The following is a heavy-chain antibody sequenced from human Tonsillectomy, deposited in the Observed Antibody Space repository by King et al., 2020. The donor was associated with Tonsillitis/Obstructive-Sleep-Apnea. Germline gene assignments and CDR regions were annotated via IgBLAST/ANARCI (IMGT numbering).Heavy chain of an antibody. D-gene: IGHD5-12*01. CDR1: GYSFTSYW. CDR2: IDPSDSDT. Sequence: QLVQSGAEVKKPGESLRISCKGSGYSFTSYWISWVRQMPGKGLEWMGRIDPSDSDTNYSPSFQGHVTISADKAISTAYLQWSSLKASDSAIYYCAREGYSAHVGWFDTWGQGTLVIVSS. J-gene: IGHJ5*02. CDR3: AREGYSAHVGWFDT. V-gene: IGHV5-10-1*01.